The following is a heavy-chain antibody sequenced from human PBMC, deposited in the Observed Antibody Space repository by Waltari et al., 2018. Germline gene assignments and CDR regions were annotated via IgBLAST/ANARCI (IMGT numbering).Heavy chain of an antibody. CDR2: ISWDGGST. CDR3: AKDLGFIVPPGGMDV. Sequence: EVQLVESGGVVVQPGGSLRLSCAASGFTFVDYTMHWVRQAPGKGLEWVSLISWDGGSTYYADSVKGRFTISRDNSKNSLYLQMNSLRTEDTALYYCAKDLGFIVPPGGMDVWGQGTTVTVSS. V-gene: IGHV3-43*01. D-gene: IGHD2-8*01. J-gene: IGHJ6*02. CDR1: GFTFVDYT.